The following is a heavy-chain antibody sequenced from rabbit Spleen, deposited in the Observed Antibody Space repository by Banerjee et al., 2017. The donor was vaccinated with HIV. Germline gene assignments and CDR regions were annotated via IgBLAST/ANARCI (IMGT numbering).Heavy chain of an antibody. CDR2: IYGGSSGST. J-gene: IGHJ3*01. CDR1: GFSFSSSYW. D-gene: IGHD4-2*01. V-gene: IGHV1S45*01. Sequence: QEQLEESGGDLVKPEGSLTLTCTASGFSFSSSYWICWVRQAPGKGLEWIACIYGGSSGSTWYASWAKGRFTISKTSSTTVTLQMTSLTAADTATYFCAGSGAAVDYGSSLWGQGTLVTVS. CDR3: AGSGAAVDYGSSL.